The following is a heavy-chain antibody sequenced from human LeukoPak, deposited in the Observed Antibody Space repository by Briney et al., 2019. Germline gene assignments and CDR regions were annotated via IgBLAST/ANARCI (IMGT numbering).Heavy chain of an antibody. J-gene: IGHJ4*02. D-gene: IGHD4-17*01. CDR3: SRGLHDYGDSNYYFDQ. CDR1: GFAFGDDA. V-gene: IGHV3-49*03. CDR2: IRKKGYGETT. Sequence: GRSLRLSCTASGFAFGDDAWSWFRQAPGKGLEWICFIRKKGYGETTDYAASVRGRFTISRDDAKSIAYLQMNSLKTEDTALYYCSRGLHDYGDSNYYFDQWGRGTLVTVSS.